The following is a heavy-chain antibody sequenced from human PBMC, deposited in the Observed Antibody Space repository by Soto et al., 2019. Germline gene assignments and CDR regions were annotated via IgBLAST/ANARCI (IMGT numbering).Heavy chain of an antibody. V-gene: IGHV3-48*01. Sequence: EVQLVESGGGLEQPGGSLRLSCAASGFTFSDYSVNWVRQAPGQGLEWISYISNRYSIISYADSVKGRFTISTDSAKNSLYLEMNGLRAEHTAVYHCVRDHEWAFDYWGQGTLVTVSS. J-gene: IGHJ4*02. CDR1: GFTFSDYS. CDR3: VRDHEWAFDY. D-gene: IGHD1-26*01. CDR2: ISNRYSII.